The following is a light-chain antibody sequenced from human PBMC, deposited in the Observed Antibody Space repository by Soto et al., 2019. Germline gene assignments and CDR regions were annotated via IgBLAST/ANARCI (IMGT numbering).Light chain of an antibody. CDR1: SSNIGSHT. J-gene: IGLJ3*02. Sequence: QSVLTQPPSTSGTPGQRVAISCSGTSSNIGSHTVNWYQQLPGTAPKLLIYGDDQRPSGVPDRFSGSKSGTSASLAISGLQPEDEVEYYCASWDDRLNGPVFGGGTQLTVL. CDR2: GDD. CDR3: ASWDDRLNGPV. V-gene: IGLV1-44*01.